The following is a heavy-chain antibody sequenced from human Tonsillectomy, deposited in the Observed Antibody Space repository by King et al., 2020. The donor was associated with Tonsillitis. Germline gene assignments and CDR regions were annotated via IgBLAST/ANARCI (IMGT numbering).Heavy chain of an antibody. V-gene: IGHV4-59*01. CDR1: GGSISSYY. J-gene: IGHJ6*02. CDR2: IYYSGST. CDR3: ARDKVCSGYYCAYGMDV. Sequence: QVQLQESGPGLVKPSETLSLTCTVSGGSISSYYWSWIRQPPGKGLEWIGYIYYSGSTNYNPSLKSRVTISVDTSKNQFSLKLSSVTAADTAVYYCARDKVCSGYYCAYGMDVWGQGTTV. D-gene: IGHD3-22*01.